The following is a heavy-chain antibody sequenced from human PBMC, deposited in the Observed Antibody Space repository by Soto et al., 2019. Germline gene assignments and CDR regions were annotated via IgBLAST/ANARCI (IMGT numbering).Heavy chain of an antibody. Sequence: QVQLQESGPGLVKPSQTLSLTCTVSGGSISSGDYYWSWIRQPPGKGLEWIGYIYYSGSTYYNPSLXCLVTIAVDTSKNQFSLKLSSVTAADTAVYYCVRDPRGRAVYWGQGTLVTVSS. D-gene: IGHD6-19*01. J-gene: IGHJ4*02. CDR1: GGSISSGDYY. V-gene: IGHV4-30-4*01. CDR3: VRDPRGRAVY. CDR2: IYYSGST.